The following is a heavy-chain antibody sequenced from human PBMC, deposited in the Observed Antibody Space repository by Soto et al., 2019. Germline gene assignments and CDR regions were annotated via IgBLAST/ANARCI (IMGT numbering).Heavy chain of an antibody. J-gene: IGHJ6*03. CDR2: LSGSGRST. Sequence: GGSLRLSCAASGFTFDSYVMSWVRQAPGKGLEWVSSLSGSGRSTYYADSVKGRFTISRDNSKNTLYLQMSSLRAEDTAIYYCAKSYGDYFYYYMDVWGKGTTVTVSS. CDR3: AKSYGDYFYYYMDV. CDR1: GFTFDSYV. V-gene: IGHV3-23*01. D-gene: IGHD3-10*01.